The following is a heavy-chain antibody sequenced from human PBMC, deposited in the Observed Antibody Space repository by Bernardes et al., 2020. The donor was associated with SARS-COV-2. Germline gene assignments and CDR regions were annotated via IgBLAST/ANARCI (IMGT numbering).Heavy chain of an antibody. J-gene: IGHJ2*01. V-gene: IGHV1-2*06. CDR1: GYTFTDYY. CDR2: ISPNSGGT. Sequence: ASVKVSCMASGYTFTDYYMHWVRQAPGQGLEWMGRISPNSGGTNYAQKFQGRVTMTRDTSISTAYMELSRLRSDDTAVYYCARGTTMHWYFDLWGRGTLVTVSS. D-gene: IGHD1-7*01. CDR3: ARGTTMHWYFDL.